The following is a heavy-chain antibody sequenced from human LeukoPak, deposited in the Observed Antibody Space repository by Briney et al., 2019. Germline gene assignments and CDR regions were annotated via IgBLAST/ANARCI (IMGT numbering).Heavy chain of an antibody. Sequence: SETLSLTCAVSGYSISNSYYWGWIRQPPGKGLEWSGSIYHTGGTYYNPSLKRRVTISIDTSKNPFSLNLSSVTAADTAVYYCARDAQTYYYDTSGYYFEYWGQGTLVTVSS. J-gene: IGHJ4*02. D-gene: IGHD3-22*01. V-gene: IGHV4-38-2*02. CDR1: GYSISNSYY. CDR3: ARDAQTYYYDTSGYYFEY. CDR2: IYHTGGT.